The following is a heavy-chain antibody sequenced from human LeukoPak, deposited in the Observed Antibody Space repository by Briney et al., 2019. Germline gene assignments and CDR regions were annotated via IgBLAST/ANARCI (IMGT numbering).Heavy chain of an antibody. J-gene: IGHJ5*02. CDR3: TRLQIAVAGPNWFDP. CDR2: IKQDGSVQ. Sequence: GGSLRLSCAASGFTFTDYTMHWVRQAPGKGLEWVANIKQDGSVQFYMDSLKGRFSVSRDNAKNSLYLQMNGLRVEDTAVYYCTRLQIAVAGPNWFDPWGQGTLVTVSS. V-gene: IGHV3-7*01. CDR1: GFTFTDYT. D-gene: IGHD6-19*01.